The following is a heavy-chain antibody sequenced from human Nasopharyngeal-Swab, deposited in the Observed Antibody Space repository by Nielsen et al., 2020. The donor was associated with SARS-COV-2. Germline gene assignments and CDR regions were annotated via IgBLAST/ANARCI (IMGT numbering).Heavy chain of an antibody. V-gene: IGHV4-59*08. J-gene: IGHJ4*02. CDR2: IYYSGST. Sequence: GSLRLSCSVSGGSISNYHWNWIQQPPGKGLEWIGYIYYSGSTNYNPSLKSRVTISVDTSKNQFSLKLSSVTAADTAVYYCARRGEGYGDYLDYWGQGTLVTVSS. CDR3: ARRGEGYGDYLDY. CDR1: GGSISNYH. D-gene: IGHD4-17*01.